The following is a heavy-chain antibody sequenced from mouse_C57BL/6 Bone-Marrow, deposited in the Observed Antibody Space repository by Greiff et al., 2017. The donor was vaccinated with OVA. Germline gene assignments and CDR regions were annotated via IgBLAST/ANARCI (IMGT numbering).Heavy chain of an antibody. D-gene: IGHD1-1*01. CDR2: ISSGGSYT. V-gene: IGHV5-6*01. Sequence: EVKVVESGGDLVKPGGSLKLSCAASGFTFSSYGMSWVRQTPDKRLEWVATISSGGSYTYYPDSVKGRFTISRDNAKNTLYLQMSSLKSEDTAMYYCARHIYYYGSYYFDYWGQGTTLTVSS. J-gene: IGHJ2*01. CDR3: ARHIYYYGSYYFDY. CDR1: GFTFSSYG.